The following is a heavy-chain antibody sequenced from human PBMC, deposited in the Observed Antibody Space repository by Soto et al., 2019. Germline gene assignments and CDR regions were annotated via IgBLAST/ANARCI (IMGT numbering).Heavy chain of an antibody. J-gene: IGHJ4*02. CDR2: IKQDGSEK. Sequence: GSLRLSCAASGFTFSSYWMSWVRQAPGKGLEWVANIKQDGSEKYYVDSVKGRFTISRDNAKNSLYLQMNSLRAEDTAVYYCARHRYSGYEGPFDYWGQGTLVTVSS. CDR1: GFTFSSYW. D-gene: IGHD5-12*01. V-gene: IGHV3-7*01. CDR3: ARHRYSGYEGPFDY.